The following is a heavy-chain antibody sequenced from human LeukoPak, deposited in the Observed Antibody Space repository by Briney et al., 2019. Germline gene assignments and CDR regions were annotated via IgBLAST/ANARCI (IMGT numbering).Heavy chain of an antibody. D-gene: IGHD6-13*01. Sequence: QPGGSLRLSCAASGFTLSSFTMHWVRHNPGKGLEWVAVISYDEGQKWYADSVKGRFTISRDISKNTLFLEMDSLRGEDTAVYYCARAYDSSWHNFDYWGQGSLVTVSS. CDR2: ISYDEGQK. CDR1: GFTLSSFT. CDR3: ARAYDSSWHNFDY. V-gene: IGHV3-30-3*01. J-gene: IGHJ4*02.